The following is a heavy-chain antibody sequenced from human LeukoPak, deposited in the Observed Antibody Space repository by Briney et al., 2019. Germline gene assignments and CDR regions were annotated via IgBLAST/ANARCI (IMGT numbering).Heavy chain of an antibody. Sequence: HSGGSLRLSCAASGFTFSSYAMHWVRQAPGKGLEWVAVISYDGSNKYYADSVKGRFTISRDNSKNTLYPQMNSLRAEDTAVYYCARGERPSYYYGMDVWGKGTTVTVSS. V-gene: IGHV3-30*04. J-gene: IGHJ6*04. D-gene: IGHD1-1*01. CDR3: ARGERPSYYYGMDV. CDR2: ISYDGSNK. CDR1: GFTFSSYA.